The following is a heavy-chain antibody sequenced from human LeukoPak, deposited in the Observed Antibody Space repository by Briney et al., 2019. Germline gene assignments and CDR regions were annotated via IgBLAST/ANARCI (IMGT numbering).Heavy chain of an antibody. CDR1: GFTFSSYS. Sequence: PGGSLRLSCAASGFTFSSYSMNWVRQAPGKGLEWVSYISSSSSTIYYADSVKGRFTISRDNSKNTLYLQMNSLRAEDTAVYYCAKVLRWHYFDYWGQGTLVTVSS. CDR3: AKVLRWHYFDY. CDR2: ISSSSSTI. J-gene: IGHJ4*02. V-gene: IGHV3-48*01. D-gene: IGHD4-23*01.